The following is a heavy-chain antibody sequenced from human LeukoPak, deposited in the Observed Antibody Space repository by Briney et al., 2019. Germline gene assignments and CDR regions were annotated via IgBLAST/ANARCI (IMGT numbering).Heavy chain of an antibody. CDR3: ARGRKYYYDSSGYNAYYYYYGMDV. CDR2: INHSGST. Sequence: TSETLSLTCAVYGGSFSGYYWSWIRQPPGKGLEWIGEINHSGSTNYNPSLKSRVTISVDTSKNQFSLKLSSVTAADTAVYYGARGRKYYYDSSGYNAYYYYYGMDVWGQRTTVTVSS. CDR1: GGSFSGYY. D-gene: IGHD3-22*01. V-gene: IGHV4-34*01. J-gene: IGHJ6*02.